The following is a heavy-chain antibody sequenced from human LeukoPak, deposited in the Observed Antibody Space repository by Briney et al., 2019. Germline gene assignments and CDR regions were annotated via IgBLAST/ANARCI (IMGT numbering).Heavy chain of an antibody. CDR2: IIPMFDSE. Sequence: SVKVSCKASGYTFTGYYMHWVRQAPGQGLEWMGGIIPMFDSENYAQKFQGRVTITADESTSTAYMELNSLRSEDTAVYFCATDTSITAAGNLTYWGQGTLVTVSS. J-gene: IGHJ4*02. D-gene: IGHD6-13*01. V-gene: IGHV1-69*13. CDR1: GYTFTGYY. CDR3: ATDTSITAAGNLTY.